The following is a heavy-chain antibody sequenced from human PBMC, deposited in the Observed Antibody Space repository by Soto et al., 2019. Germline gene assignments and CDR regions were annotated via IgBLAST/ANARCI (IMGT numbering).Heavy chain of an antibody. Sequence: SETLSLTCTVSGGSISSYYWSWIRQPPGRGLEWIGYIYYSGSTNYNPSLKSRVTISVDTSKNQFSLKLSSVTAADTAMYYCARRIAARPVRAFDIWGQGTMVTVSS. J-gene: IGHJ3*02. V-gene: IGHV4-59*01. D-gene: IGHD6-6*01. CDR1: GGSISSYY. CDR2: IYYSGST. CDR3: ARRIAARPVRAFDI.